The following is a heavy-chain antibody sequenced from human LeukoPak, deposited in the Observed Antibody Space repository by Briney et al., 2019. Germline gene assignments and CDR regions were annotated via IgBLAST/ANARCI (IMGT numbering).Heavy chain of an antibody. V-gene: IGHV2-5*01. Sequence: TPSLTCTVSGGAISNTSYYWGWIRQPPGKALEWLALIYWNDDKRYSPSLKSRLTITKDTSKDQVVLTMTNMDPVDAATYYCAHRRYSSSSPSEYFQHWGQGTLVTVPS. CDR1: GGAISNTSYY. D-gene: IGHD6-6*01. J-gene: IGHJ1*01. CDR3: AHRRYSSSSPSEYFQH. CDR2: IYWNDDK.